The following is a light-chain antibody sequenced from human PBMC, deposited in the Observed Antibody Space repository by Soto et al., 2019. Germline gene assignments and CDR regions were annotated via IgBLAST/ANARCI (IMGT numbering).Light chain of an antibody. CDR1: QSVTRRY. CDR2: GTS. CDR3: QQYGTSSLS. Sequence: EIVLTQSPGTLSLSPGERATLSCRASQSVTRRYLAWYQQKPGQAPRLLIYGTSSRATDIPDRFSGSGSGTDFTLTISRLEHEDFAVYYCQQYGTSSLSFGGGTKVEI. J-gene: IGKJ4*01. V-gene: IGKV3-20*01.